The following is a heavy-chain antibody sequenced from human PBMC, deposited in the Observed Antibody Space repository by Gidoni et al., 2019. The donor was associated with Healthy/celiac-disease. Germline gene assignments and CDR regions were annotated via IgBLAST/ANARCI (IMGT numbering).Heavy chain of an antibody. CDR2: IGTAVDK. D-gene: IGHD3-22*01. CDR1: GFTFSTYD. J-gene: IGHJ4*02. V-gene: IGHV3-13*01. CDR3: ARAASNYYDSSGYLPPYFDY. Sequence: EVQLVESGGGLVQPGGSLRLSCAASGFTFSTYDMHWVRQATGKGLEWVSAIGTAVDKYYPGSVKGRFTSSRENAKNSLYLQMNSLRAGDTAVYYCARAASNYYDSSGYLPPYFDYWGQGTLVTVSS.